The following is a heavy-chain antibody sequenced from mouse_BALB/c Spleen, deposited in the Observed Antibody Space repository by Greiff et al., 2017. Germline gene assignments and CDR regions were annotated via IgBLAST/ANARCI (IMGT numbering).Heavy chain of an antibody. V-gene: IGHV3-2*02. CDR2: ISYSGST. J-gene: IGHJ4*01. CDR1: GYSITSDYA. Sequence: EVQGVESGPGLVKPSQSLSLTCTVTGYSITSDYAWNWIRQFPGNKLEWMGYISYSGSTSYNPSLKSRISITRDTSKNQFFLQLNSVTTEDTATYYCARNYYDYPYYAMDYWGQGTSVTVSS. CDR3: ARNYYDYPYYAMDY. D-gene: IGHD2-4*01.